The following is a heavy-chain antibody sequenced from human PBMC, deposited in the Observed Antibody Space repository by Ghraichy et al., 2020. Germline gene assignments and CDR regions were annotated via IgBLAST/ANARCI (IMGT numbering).Heavy chain of an antibody. V-gene: IGHV1-46*03. D-gene: IGHD3-10*01. CDR3: AREGLMGSGSYGWFDP. Sequence: KVSCKASGYTFTSYYMHWVRQAPGQGLEWMGIINPSGGSTSYAQKFQGRVTMTRDTSTSTVYMELSSLRSEDTAVYYCAREGLMGSGSYGWFDPWGQGTLVTVSS. CDR1: GYTFTSYY. J-gene: IGHJ5*02. CDR2: INPSGGST.